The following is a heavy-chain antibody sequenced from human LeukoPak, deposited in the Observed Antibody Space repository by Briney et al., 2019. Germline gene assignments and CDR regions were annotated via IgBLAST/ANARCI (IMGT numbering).Heavy chain of an antibody. CDR1: GYSFTGYY. Sequence: GASVKVSFMASGYSFTGYYIHWMRQAPGQGLEWMAWINPDTGGTDYARRFQGRVTMTRDTSINTAYMDMRRLRSDDTAVYFCARAGAGVEWLLQHYLDYWARGPLVTVSS. V-gene: IGHV1-2*02. CDR2: INPDTGGT. D-gene: IGHD6-19*01. CDR3: ARAGAGVEWLLQHYLDY. J-gene: IGHJ4*02.